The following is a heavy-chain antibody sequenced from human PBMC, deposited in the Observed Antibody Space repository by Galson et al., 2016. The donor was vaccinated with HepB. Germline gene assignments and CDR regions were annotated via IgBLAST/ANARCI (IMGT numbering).Heavy chain of an antibody. CDR2: IVRGGNT. V-gene: IGHV3-23*01. CDR3: SGHGGGSA. J-gene: IGHJ4*02. Sequence: SLRLSCAASGFTTSSYWMTWVRQAPGKGLEWVSDIVRGGNTFYADSVKGRFTISKDISKNTLYLQMNILRVEDTAIYYCSGHGGGSAWGQGTLVTVSS. D-gene: IGHD1-26*01. CDR1: GFTTSSYW.